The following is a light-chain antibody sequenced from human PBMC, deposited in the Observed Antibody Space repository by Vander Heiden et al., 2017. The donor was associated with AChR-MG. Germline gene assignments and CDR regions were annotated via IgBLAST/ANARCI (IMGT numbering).Light chain of an antibody. CDR1: QSISSY. CDR2: AAS. J-gene: IGKJ4*01. Sequence: DIQMTQSPSSLSASVGDRVTITCRASQSISSYLNWYQQKPWKAPKLLIYAASSLQSGVPSRFSGSGSGTDFTLTISSLQPEDFATYYCQQSYSTLLTFGGGPKVAIK. CDR3: QQSYSTLLT. V-gene: IGKV1-39*01.